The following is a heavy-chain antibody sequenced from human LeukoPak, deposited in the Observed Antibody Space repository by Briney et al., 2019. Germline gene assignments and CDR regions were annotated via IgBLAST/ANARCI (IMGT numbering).Heavy chain of an antibody. Sequence: MSSETLSLTCTASGGSISSYYWSWIRQPPGKGLEWIGYIYYSGSTNYNPSLKSRVTISVDTSKNQFSLKLSSVTAADTAVYYCARGPKYYYPALWYFDYWGQGTLVTVSS. CDR3: ARGPKYYYPALWYFDY. V-gene: IGHV4-59*01. J-gene: IGHJ4*02. D-gene: IGHD5-12*01. CDR1: GGSISSYY. CDR2: IYYSGST.